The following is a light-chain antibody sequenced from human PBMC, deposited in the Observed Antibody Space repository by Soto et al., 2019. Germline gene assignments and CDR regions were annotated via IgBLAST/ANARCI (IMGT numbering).Light chain of an antibody. J-gene: IGKJ1*01. CDR1: QSLLHSNGYNY. V-gene: IGKV2-28*01. CDR3: MQALQSPWT. CDR2: LGS. Sequence: DIVMTQSPLSLPVTPGEPASMSCRSSQSLLHSNGYNYLDWYLQKPGQSPQLLISLGSNRAAGVPDRFSGSGSGTEFTLKISRVEAEDVGVYYCMQALQSPWTFGQGTKVEIK.